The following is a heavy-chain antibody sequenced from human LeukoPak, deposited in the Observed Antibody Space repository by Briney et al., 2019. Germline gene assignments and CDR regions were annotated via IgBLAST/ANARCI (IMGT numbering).Heavy chain of an antibody. V-gene: IGHV1-8*01. CDR2: MNPKSGNT. CDR3: TKASLAFGTKYFDP. D-gene: IGHD3-10*01. Sequence: GASVKVSCKASGYPFSNYDINWVQQAPGQGLEWMGWMNPKSGNTGYGQKFQGRVTMTRVTSITAAYMELRSLGSDDTAVYYCTKASLAFGTKYFDPWGQGTLVTVSS. CDR1: GYPFSNYD. J-gene: IGHJ5*02.